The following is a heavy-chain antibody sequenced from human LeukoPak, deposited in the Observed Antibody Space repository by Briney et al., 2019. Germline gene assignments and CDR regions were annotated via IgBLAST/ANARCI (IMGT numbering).Heavy chain of an antibody. CDR3: VRVGTVGGFDP. Sequence: PSETLSLTCTVSGVSISSGDYYWSWIRQPPGKGLEWIGYIFYSGSTYYNPSLKSRITISVDTSKNQFSLKLSSVTAADTAAYYCVRVGTVGGFDPWGQGTLVTVSS. D-gene: IGHD4-11*01. CDR1: GVSISSGDYY. V-gene: IGHV4-30-4*01. J-gene: IGHJ5*02. CDR2: IFYSGST.